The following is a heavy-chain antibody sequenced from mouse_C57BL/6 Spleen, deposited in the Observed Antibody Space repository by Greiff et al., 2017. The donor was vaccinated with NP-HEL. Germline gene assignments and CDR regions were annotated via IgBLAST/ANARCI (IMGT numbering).Heavy chain of an antibody. V-gene: IGHV5-9-1*02. J-gene: IGHJ4*01. CDR1: GFTFSSYA. Sequence: EVKLVESGEGLVKPGGSLKLSCAASGFTFSSYAMSWVRQTPEKRLEWVAYISSGGDYIYYADTVKGRFTISRDNARNTLYLQMSRLKSEDTAMYYCTRDDYDYAMDYWGQGTSVTVSS. CDR2: ISSGGDYI. D-gene: IGHD2-4*01. CDR3: TRDDYDYAMDY.